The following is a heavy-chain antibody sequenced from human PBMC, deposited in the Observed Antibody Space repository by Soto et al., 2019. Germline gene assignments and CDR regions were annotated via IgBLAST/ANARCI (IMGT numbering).Heavy chain of an antibody. CDR2: INHSEST. Sequence: SETQSVTSAVAGVSWSGGYSIWIRRQPGQGQGWIGEINHSESTNYNPSLKSRVTISVDTSKIQSALKLSSVSAADTAVYYCARRMAFDDVGGSYRFPYCFDYWGQGTLVTVSS. CDR1: GVSWSGGY. J-gene: IGHJ4*02. D-gene: IGHD3-16*02. CDR3: ARRMAFDDVGGSYRFPYCFDY. V-gene: IGHV4-34*01.